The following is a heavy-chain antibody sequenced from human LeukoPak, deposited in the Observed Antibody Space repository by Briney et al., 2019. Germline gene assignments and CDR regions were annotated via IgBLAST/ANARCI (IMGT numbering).Heavy chain of an antibody. CDR3: AKAYDSSGYSLGDY. D-gene: IGHD3-22*01. V-gene: IGHV3-30*18. CDR1: GFTFSSYG. J-gene: IGHJ4*02. Sequence: GGSLRLSCAASGFTFSSYGMHWVRQAPGKGPEWVAVISYDGSNKYYADSVKGRFTISRDNSKNTLYLQMNSLRAEDTAVYYCAKAYDSSGYSLGDYWGQGTLVTVSS. CDR2: ISYDGSNK.